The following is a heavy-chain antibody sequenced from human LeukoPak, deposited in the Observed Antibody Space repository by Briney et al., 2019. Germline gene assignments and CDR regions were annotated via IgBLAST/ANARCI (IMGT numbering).Heavy chain of an antibody. Sequence: SETLSLTCTVSGGSISSYYWSWIRQPAGKGLDWIGRIYTSGSTNYNPSLKSRVTMSVDTSKNQFSLKLSSVAAADTAVYYCARVSGSSNPYYCYYMDVWGKGTTVTVSS. J-gene: IGHJ6*03. CDR1: GGSISSYY. CDR2: IYTSGST. V-gene: IGHV4-4*07. CDR3: ARVSGSSNPYYCYYMDV. D-gene: IGHD6-19*01.